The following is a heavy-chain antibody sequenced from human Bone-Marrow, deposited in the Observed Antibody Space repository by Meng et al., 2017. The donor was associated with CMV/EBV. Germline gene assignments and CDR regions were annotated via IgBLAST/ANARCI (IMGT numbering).Heavy chain of an antibody. D-gene: IGHD3-16*01. CDR1: GFTLSSYS. CDR3: ARDGGSDYYYDGMVV. CDR2: ISSSSSYI. Sequence: GGLLKIPCAASGFTLSSYSMNWVRQAPGKGLEWVSSISSSSSYIYYADSVKGRFTISRDNAKKSLYLQMNSLRAEDTAVYYCARDGGSDYYYDGMVVWGKGTTVTVSS. J-gene: IGHJ6*04. V-gene: IGHV3-21*01.